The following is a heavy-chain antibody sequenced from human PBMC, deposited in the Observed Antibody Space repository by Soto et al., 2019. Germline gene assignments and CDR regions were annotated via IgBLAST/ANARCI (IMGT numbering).Heavy chain of an antibody. CDR3: AKDLLLWFGESPTDV. D-gene: IGHD3-10*01. CDR2: ISGSDGST. CDR1: GFTFSSSA. Sequence: GGSLRLSCAASGFTFSSSAMTWARQAPGKGLEWVSAISGSDGSTYYADSVKGRFTISRDNSKNTLYLQMNSLRAEDTAVYYCAKDLLLWFGESPTDVWGKGTTVTVSS. V-gene: IGHV3-23*01. J-gene: IGHJ6*04.